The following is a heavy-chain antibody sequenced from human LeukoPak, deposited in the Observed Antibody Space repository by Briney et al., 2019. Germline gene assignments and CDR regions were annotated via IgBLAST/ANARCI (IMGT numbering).Heavy chain of an antibody. CDR1: GYTFTGYY. CDR3: TRPYYDFWSGYADNWFDP. Sequence: GASVKVSCKASGYTFTGYYMHWVRQAPGQGLEWMGWINPNSGGTNYAQKFLGRVTMTRDTSISTAYMELSRLRSDDTAVYYCTRPYYDFWSGYADNWFDPGAREPWSPSPQ. J-gene: IGHJ5*02. V-gene: IGHV1-2*02. D-gene: IGHD3-3*01. CDR2: INPNSGGT.